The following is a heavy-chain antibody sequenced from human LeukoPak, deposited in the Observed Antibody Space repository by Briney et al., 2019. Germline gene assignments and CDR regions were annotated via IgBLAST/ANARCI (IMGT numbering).Heavy chain of an antibody. D-gene: IGHD6-19*01. CDR3: ARGSSGWDYYYYYMDV. CDR2: INSDGSST. Sequence: PGGSLRLSCAASGFTFSSYWMHWVRQAPGKGLVWVSRINSDGSSTSYADSVKGRFTISRDNAKNTLYLQMNSLRDEDTAVYYCARGSSGWDYYYYYMDVWGKGTTVTVSS. CDR1: GFTFSSYW. V-gene: IGHV3-74*01. J-gene: IGHJ6*03.